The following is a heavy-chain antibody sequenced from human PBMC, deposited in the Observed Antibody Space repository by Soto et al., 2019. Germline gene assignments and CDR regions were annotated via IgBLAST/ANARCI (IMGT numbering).Heavy chain of an antibody. D-gene: IGHD5-12*01. CDR2: IFSSGST. Sequence: SETLSLTCTVSVGSINTFYWSWVRQPAGKGLEWIGRIFSSGSTSFNPSLESRVAMSVDTSKNHFSLNLSSVTAADMAVYYCAREGSYSAYNFAHGIQAWSGDFWG. CDR1: VGSINTFY. V-gene: IGHV4-4*07. J-gene: IGHJ4*01. CDR3: AREGSYSAYNFAHGIQAWSGDF.